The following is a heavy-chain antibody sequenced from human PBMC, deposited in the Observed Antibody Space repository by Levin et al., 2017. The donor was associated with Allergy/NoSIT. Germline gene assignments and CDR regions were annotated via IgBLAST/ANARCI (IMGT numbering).Heavy chain of an antibody. J-gene: IGHJ4*02. CDR1: RYIFSDYF. Sequence: EASVKVSCKASRYIFSDYFIHWVRQAPGQGLEWMGWINPHSGDTKYAQEFQGRVTMTRDTSMSTAYMELTRLTSDDTAVYYCARDLYNDDSVFGYWGQGTLVNVFS. D-gene: IGHD3-22*01. CDR3: ARDLYNDDSVFGY. CDR2: INPHSGDT. V-gene: IGHV1-2*02.